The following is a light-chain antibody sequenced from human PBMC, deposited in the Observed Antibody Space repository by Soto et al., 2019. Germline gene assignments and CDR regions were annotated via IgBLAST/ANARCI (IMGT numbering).Light chain of an antibody. J-gene: IGKJ1*01. V-gene: IGKV1-5*01. CDR2: DAS. CDR3: QQYNSYSRT. Sequence: DIQMTQSPSTLSASIGDRVTITCRARQSISSWLAWYQQKPGKAPKLLIYDASSLESGVPSRFSGNGSGTEFTLTISSLQPADFAPYYCQQYNSYSRTFGQGTKVEIK. CDR1: QSISSW.